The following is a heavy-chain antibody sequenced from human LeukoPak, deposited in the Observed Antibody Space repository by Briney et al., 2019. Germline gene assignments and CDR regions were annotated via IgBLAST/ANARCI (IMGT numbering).Heavy chain of an antibody. CDR3: ARDHNYAFDN. D-gene: IGHD1-1*01. Sequence: GGSLRLSWAASGFTFGDYSMNWVRQAPGKGREWISWIGISSGNTKYADSVKGRFTISGDNAKNSLYLQMNSLRVEDTAVYYCARDHNYAFDNWGQGTLVTVSS. J-gene: IGHJ4*02. V-gene: IGHV3-48*04. CDR1: GFTFGDYS. CDR2: IGISSGNT.